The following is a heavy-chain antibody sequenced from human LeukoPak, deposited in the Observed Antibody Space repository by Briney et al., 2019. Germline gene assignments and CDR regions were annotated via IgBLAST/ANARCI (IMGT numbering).Heavy chain of an antibody. CDR1: GYSFTSYW. V-gene: IGHV5-51*03. CDR2: IYPGDSDT. Sequence: KPGESLKISCKGSGYSFTSYWIGWVRQMPGKGLEWMGIIYPGDSDTRYNPSFQGQVPISADKSISTAYLQWSSLRASDTAMYYCARGSSSSWRFYYFNYWGQGTLVTVSS. J-gene: IGHJ4*02. CDR3: ARGSSSSWRFYYFNY. D-gene: IGHD6-13*01.